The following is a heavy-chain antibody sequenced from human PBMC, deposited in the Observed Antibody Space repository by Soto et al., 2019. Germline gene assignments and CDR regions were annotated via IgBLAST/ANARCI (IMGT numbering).Heavy chain of an antibody. J-gene: IGHJ4*02. CDR2: ISYDGSNK. CDR3: ARDRVLGGGQQLVRLAY. V-gene: IGHV3-30-3*01. Sequence: PGGSLRLSCAASGFTFSSYAMHWVRQAPGKGLEWVAVISYDGSNKYYADSVKGRFTISRDNSKNTLYLQMNSLRAEDTAVYYCARDRVLGGGQQLVRLAYWGQGTLVTVSS. CDR1: GFTFSSYA. D-gene: IGHD6-13*01.